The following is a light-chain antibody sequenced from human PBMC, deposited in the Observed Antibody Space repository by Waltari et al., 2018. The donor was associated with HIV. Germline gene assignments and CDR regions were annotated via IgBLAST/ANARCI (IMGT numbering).Light chain of an antibody. CDR3: TSFTSSSTTTVV. Sequence: SALTQPASVSGSPGQSITISCTGTRGYLGGYNYVSWYQQHPCKAPKLMIYDGANRPSGVSKRFSGSKSGNTASLTISGLQADDEADYYCTSFTSSSTTTVVFGGGTKLTVL. CDR1: RGYLGGYNY. J-gene: IGLJ2*01. V-gene: IGLV2-14*01. CDR2: DGA.